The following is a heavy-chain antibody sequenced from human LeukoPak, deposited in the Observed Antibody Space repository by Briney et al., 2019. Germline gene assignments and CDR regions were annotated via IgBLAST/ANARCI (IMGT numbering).Heavy chain of an antibody. Sequence: PGGSLRLSCAASGFTFSSYWMSWVRQAPGKGLEWVANIKQDGSEKYYEDSVKGRFTISRDNAKNSLYLQMNSLRAEDTAVYYCANVPRGGAFDIWGQGTMVTVSS. CDR1: GFTFSSYW. CDR2: IKQDGSEK. D-gene: IGHD2-2*01. J-gene: IGHJ3*02. V-gene: IGHV3-7*01. CDR3: ANVPRGGAFDI.